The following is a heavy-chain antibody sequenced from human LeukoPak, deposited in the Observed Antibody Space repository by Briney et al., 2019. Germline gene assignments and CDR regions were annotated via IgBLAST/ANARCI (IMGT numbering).Heavy chain of an antibody. J-gene: IGHJ4*02. Sequence: SETLSLTCTVSGGSISSSSYYWGWIRQPPGKGLEWIGSIYYSGSTYYNPSLKSRVTISVDTSKNQFSLKLSSVTAADTAVYYCARAPIVVVVAATGEGFDYWGQGTLVTVSS. D-gene: IGHD2-15*01. CDR1: GGSISSSSYY. CDR3: ARAPIVVVVAATGEGFDY. V-gene: IGHV4-39*07. CDR2: IYYSGST.